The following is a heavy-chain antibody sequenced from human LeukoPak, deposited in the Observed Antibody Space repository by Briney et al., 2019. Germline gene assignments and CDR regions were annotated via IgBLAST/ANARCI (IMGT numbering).Heavy chain of an antibody. CDR3: ARGFQESVWYSISWYWFDP. V-gene: IGHV1-8*03. J-gene: IGHJ5*02. D-gene: IGHD6-13*01. CDR1: GYTFTGHY. CDR2: MNPNSGNT. Sequence: ASVKVSCKASGYTFTGHYMYWVRQAPGQGLEWMGWMNPNSGNTGYAQKFQGRVTITRNTSISTAYMELSSLRSEDTAVYYCARGFQESVWYSISWYWFDPWGQGTLVTVSS.